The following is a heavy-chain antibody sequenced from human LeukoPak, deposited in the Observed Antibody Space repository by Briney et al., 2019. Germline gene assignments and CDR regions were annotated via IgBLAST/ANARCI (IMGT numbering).Heavy chain of an antibody. J-gene: IGHJ4*02. Sequence: GRSLRLSCAASGFAFSAYAMYWVRQAPGKGLEWVSSISASGRSTYYGDSVKGRFTISRDNSKNTLYLQVSSLRAEDTAVYHCAKKSPIFGVVIPLFDYWGQGTLVSVSS. D-gene: IGHD3-3*01. CDR1: GFAFSAYA. CDR3: AKKSPIFGVVIPLFDY. V-gene: IGHV3-23*01. CDR2: ISASGRST.